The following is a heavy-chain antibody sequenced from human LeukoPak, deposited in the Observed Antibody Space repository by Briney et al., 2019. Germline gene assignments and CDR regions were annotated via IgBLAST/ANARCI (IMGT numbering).Heavy chain of an antibody. CDR3: AKDQYYDSSGHYDGYYFDY. D-gene: IGHD3-22*01. CDR1: GFTFSSYA. Sequence: PGGSLRLSCAASGFTFSSYAMSWVRQAPGKGLEWVSAISGSGGSTYYADSVKGRFTISRDNSKNTLYLQMNSLRAEDTAVYYCAKDQYYDSSGHYDGYYFDYWGQGTLVTVSS. CDR2: ISGSGGST. V-gene: IGHV3-23*01. J-gene: IGHJ4*02.